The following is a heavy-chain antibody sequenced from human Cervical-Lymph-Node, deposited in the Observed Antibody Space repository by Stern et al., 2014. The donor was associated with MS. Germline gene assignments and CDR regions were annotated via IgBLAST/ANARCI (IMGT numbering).Heavy chain of an antibody. Sequence: VQLVQSGAEVKKPGESLKISCRGSGYTFSDSWIGWVRQLPGKGLEWMGIIFPDDSDTRYSPSFQGQVTISADKSIATAYLQWSTLKASDTAMYFCARRSSYGHFFDYWGQGTLLTVSS. D-gene: IGHD4-11*01. CDR1: GYTFSDSW. V-gene: IGHV5-51*01. CDR3: ARRSSYGHFFDY. J-gene: IGHJ4*02. CDR2: IFPDDSDT.